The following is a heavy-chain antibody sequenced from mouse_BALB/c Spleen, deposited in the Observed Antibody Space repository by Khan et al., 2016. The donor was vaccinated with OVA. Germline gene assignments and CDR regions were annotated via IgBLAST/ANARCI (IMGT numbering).Heavy chain of an antibody. Sequence: QVQLQQSGAELVNPGASVNLSCKASGYTLTSYWMHWVKQRPGQGLEWIGEINPSNGRTNYNEKFKSKATLTVDKSSSTAYMQLSSPTSEDSAVYHCARLLINFDYWGQGTTLTVSS. J-gene: IGHJ2*01. D-gene: IGHD2-1*01. V-gene: IGHV1S81*02. CDR1: GYTLTSYW. CDR3: ARLLINFDY. CDR2: INPSNGRT.